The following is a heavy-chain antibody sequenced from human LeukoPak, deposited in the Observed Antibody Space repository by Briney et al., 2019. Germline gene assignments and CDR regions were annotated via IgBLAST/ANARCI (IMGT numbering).Heavy chain of an antibody. CDR2: IRYDGSNK. V-gene: IGHV3-30*02. D-gene: IGHD4-17*01. CDR3: ARDSTPYGEWLKLN. CDR1: GFTFSSYG. J-gene: IGHJ4*02. Sequence: GGSLRLSCAASGFTFSSYGMHWVRQAPGKGLEWVAFIRYDGSNKYYADSVKGRFTISRDNSKNTLYLQMNSLRAEDTAVYYCARDSTPYGEWLKLNWGQGTLVTVSS.